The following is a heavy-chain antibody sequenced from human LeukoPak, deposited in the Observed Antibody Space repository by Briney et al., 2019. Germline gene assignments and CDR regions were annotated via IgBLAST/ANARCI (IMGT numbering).Heavy chain of an antibody. CDR3: AKDRRDGYNYLFDY. V-gene: IGHV3-30*18. Sequence: PGGSLRLSCAASGLSFSSYGMHWVRQAPGKGLEWVAVILSDGGNKYYADSVEGRFTISRDNSKNTLYLQMNSLRAEDTAVYYCAKDRRDGYNYLFDYWGQGTLVTVSS. J-gene: IGHJ4*02. CDR2: ILSDGGNK. D-gene: IGHD5-24*01. CDR1: GLSFSSYG.